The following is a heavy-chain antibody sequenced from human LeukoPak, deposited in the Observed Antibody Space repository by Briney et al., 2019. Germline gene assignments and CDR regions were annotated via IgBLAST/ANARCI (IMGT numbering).Heavy chain of an antibody. D-gene: IGHD3-16*01. CDR3: TRGGFGAHYYYYMDV. V-gene: IGHV3-20*04. CDR2: INWDGTAT. J-gene: IGHJ6*03. CDR1: GFTFDDFA. Sequence: PGGTLRLSCAASGFTFDDFALTWVRQSPEKGLEWVSGINWDGTATGYADSVKGRFTISRDNAKNSLYLQMNSLRAEDSALYYCTRGGFGAHYYYYMDVWGKGTTVTVSS.